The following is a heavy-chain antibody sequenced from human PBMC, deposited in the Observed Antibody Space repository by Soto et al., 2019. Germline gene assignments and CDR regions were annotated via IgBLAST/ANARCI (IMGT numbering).Heavy chain of an antibody. CDR3: VRGDNWNDEASDY. Sequence: GGSLRLSCAASGFMFSNHGMHWVRQAPGKGLEWVAVIWSDGNNRYYADSVKGRFTISRDNSKNTLYLQMNSLRAEDTAVYYCVRGDNWNDEASDYRGQRTLVTVSS. J-gene: IGHJ4*02. V-gene: IGHV3-33*01. CDR1: GFMFSNHG. D-gene: IGHD1-1*01. CDR2: IWSDGNNR.